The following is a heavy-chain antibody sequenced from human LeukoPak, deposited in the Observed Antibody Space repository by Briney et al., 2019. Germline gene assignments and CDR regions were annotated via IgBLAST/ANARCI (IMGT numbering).Heavy chain of an antibody. Sequence: PGGSLRLSCAASGFTFDDYAMHWVRQAPGKGLEWVSGISWNSGSIDYADSVNGRFTISRDNAMNSLYLQMNSLRAEDTALYYCAKGDDYDYVVKGNYFDYWGQGTLVTVSS. J-gene: IGHJ4*02. D-gene: IGHD3-16*01. CDR3: AKGDDYDYVVKGNYFDY. CDR1: GFTFDDYA. CDR2: ISWNSGSI. V-gene: IGHV3-9*01.